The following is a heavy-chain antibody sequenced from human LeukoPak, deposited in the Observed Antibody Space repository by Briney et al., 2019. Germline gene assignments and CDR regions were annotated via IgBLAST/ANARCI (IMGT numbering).Heavy chain of an antibody. Sequence: RAASVKVSCKASGYTFTSYGISWVRQAPGQGLEWMGWISAYNGNTNYAQRLQGRVTMTTDTSTSTAYMELRSLRSEDTAVYYCARDRGYGDTIDYWGQGTLVTVSS. CDR1: GYTFTSYG. CDR3: ARDRGYGDTIDY. J-gene: IGHJ4*02. CDR2: ISAYNGNT. D-gene: IGHD4-17*01. V-gene: IGHV1-18*01.